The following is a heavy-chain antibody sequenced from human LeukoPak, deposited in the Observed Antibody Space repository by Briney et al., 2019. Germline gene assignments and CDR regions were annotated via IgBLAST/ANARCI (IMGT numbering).Heavy chain of an antibody. CDR3: ARSQWIQGFDP. Sequence: SETLSLTCTVSGGSITTYYWSWIRQPPGKGPEWIGYIYYTGSTNYNPSLKSRVTISVDTSKNQFSLKLSSVTAADTAVYYCARSQWIQGFDPWGQGTLVTVSS. J-gene: IGHJ5*02. CDR1: GGSITTYY. D-gene: IGHD5-18*01. CDR2: IYYTGST. V-gene: IGHV4-59*12.